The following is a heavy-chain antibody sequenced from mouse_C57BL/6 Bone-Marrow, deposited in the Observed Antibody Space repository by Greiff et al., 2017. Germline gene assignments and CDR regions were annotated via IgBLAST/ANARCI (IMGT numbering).Heavy chain of an antibody. V-gene: IGHV5-9*01. Sequence: EVKVVESGGGLVKPGGSLKLSCAASGFTFSSYTMSWVRQTPEKRLGWVATISGGGGNTYYPDSVKGRFTISRDNAKNTLYLQMSSLRSEDTALYYCARRYYGSSWFAYGGQGALVTVSA. J-gene: IGHJ3*01. D-gene: IGHD1-1*01. CDR2: ISGGGGNT. CDR3: ARRYYGSSWFAY. CDR1: GFTFSSYT.